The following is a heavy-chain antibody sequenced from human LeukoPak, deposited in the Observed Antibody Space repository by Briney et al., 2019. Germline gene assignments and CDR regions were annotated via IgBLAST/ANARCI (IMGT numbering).Heavy chain of an antibody. CDR1: GFTFSSYS. J-gene: IGHJ6*03. V-gene: IGHV3-48*01. CDR2: ISSSSSTI. Sequence: GGSLRLSCAASGFTFSSYSMNWVRQAPGKGMEWVSYISSSSSTIYYADSVKGRFTISRDNAKNSLYLQMNSLRAEDTAVYYRARGHCSSTSCPNYYYYYYMDVWGKGTTVTVSS. D-gene: IGHD2-2*01. CDR3: ARGHCSSTSCPNYYYYYYMDV.